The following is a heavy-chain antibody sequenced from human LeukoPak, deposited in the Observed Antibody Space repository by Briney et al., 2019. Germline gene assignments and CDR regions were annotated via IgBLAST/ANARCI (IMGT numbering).Heavy chain of an antibody. CDR1: GFTFSSYS. CDR3: ANTYSSGWYSAYYYGMDV. V-gene: IGHV3-23*01. CDR2: ISGSGSNT. D-gene: IGHD6-19*01. J-gene: IGHJ6*02. Sequence: PGGSLRLSCAASGFTFSSYSMNWVRQAPGKGLEWVSAISGSGSNTYYADSVKGRFTISRDNSKNTLYLQMNSLRADDTAVYYCANTYSSGWYSAYYYGMDVWGQGTTVTVSS.